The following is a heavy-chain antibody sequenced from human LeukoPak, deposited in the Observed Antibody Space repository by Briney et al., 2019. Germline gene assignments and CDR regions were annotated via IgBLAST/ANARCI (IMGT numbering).Heavy chain of an antibody. CDR1: GFTFSTYS. D-gene: IGHD2-21*02. V-gene: IGHV3-21*01. CDR2: ISSSSRDI. Sequence: PGGSLRLSCAASGFTFSTYSMNWVRQAPGKGLEWVSSISSSSRDIYYADSVKGRFSISRDNAKNSLYLEMNNLRDGDTAVYYCARDDSWAFDYWGQGTLVTVSS. J-gene: IGHJ4*02. CDR3: ARDDSWAFDY.